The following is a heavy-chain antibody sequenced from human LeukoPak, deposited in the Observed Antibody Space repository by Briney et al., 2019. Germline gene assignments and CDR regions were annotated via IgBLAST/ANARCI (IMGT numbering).Heavy chain of an antibody. CDR3: VKAYGGRDY. J-gene: IGHJ4*02. V-gene: IGHV3-23*01. D-gene: IGHD4-23*01. CDR1: GFTFSINS. CDR2: ISGSGGST. Sequence: GGSLRLSCAASGFTFSINSFNWVRQAPGKGLEWVSAISGSGGSTYYADSVKGRFTISRDNSRNTLYLQMNSLRAEDTAVYYCVKAYGGRDYWGQGTLVTVSS.